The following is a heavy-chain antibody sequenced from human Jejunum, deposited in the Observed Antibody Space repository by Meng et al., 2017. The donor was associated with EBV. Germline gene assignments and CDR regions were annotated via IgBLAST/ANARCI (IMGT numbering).Heavy chain of an antibody. CDR2: ISSRSSTI. CDR3: AREMSTITCFDY. D-gene: IGHD5-24*01. J-gene: IGHJ4*02. CDR1: GFTFSDYY. Sequence: QVQLVGSGGGLVKPGGSLRLSCGASGFTFSDYYMAWVRQAPGKGLEWVSYISSRSSTIYYADSVKGRFTISRDNAHNSLYLQMNSLRAEDTAVYYCAREMSTITCFDYWGQGTLVTVSS. V-gene: IGHV3-11*01.